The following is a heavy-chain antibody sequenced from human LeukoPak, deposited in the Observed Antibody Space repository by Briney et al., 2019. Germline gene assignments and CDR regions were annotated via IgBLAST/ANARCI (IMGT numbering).Heavy chain of an antibody. Sequence: GRSLRLSCAASGFTFSSYAMHWVRQAPGKGLEWVAVISYDGSNKYYADSVKGRFTISRDNSKNTLYLQMNSLRAEDTAVYYCVRGREGSGYLDYWGQGTLVTVSS. CDR3: VRGREGSGYLDY. J-gene: IGHJ4*02. D-gene: IGHD2-15*01. V-gene: IGHV3-30-3*01. CDR1: GFTFSSYA. CDR2: ISYDGSNK.